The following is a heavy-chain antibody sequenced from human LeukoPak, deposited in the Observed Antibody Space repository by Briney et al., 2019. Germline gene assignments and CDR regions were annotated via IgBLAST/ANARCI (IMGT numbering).Heavy chain of an antibody. V-gene: IGHV3-30*02. D-gene: IGHD6-13*01. CDR2: IRYDGSDK. CDR1: GFSFSVYG. J-gene: IGHJ4*02. CDR3: ARVAAGKGYPFDY. Sequence: GGSLRLSCTASGFSFSVYGLHWVRQAPGKGLEWVAFIRYDGSDKHYADSVKGRFTISRDNSKNTLYLQMNSLRREDTAVYYCARVAAGKGYPFDYWGQGTLVTVSS.